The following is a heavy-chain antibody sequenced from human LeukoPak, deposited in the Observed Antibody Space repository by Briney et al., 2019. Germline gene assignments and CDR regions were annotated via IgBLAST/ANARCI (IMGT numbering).Heavy chain of an antibody. V-gene: IGHV3-20*04. J-gene: IGHJ6*03. D-gene: IGHD4-17*01. CDR3: ARAPVTPTVTTPMDYYYYMDV. Sequence: PGGSLRLSCAASGFIFDDYGMSWVRQAPGKGLEWVSGINWNGGSTGYADSVKGRFTISRDNAKNSLYLQMYSLRAEDTALYYCARAPVTPTVTTPMDYYYYMDVWGKGTTVTVSS. CDR2: INWNGGST. CDR1: GFIFDDYG.